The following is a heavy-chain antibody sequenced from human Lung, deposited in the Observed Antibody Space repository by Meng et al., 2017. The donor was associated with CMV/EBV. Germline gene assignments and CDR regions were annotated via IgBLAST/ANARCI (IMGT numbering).Heavy chain of an antibody. V-gene: IGHV4-61*01. D-gene: IGHD6-6*01. Sequence: SETLSLXCTVSGGSVISGSYYWSWIRQPPGKGLEWIGYIYYGGSTNYNPSLKSRVTMSIDTSKNQFSLKLSSVTPADTAVYYCAAGPPSSSSSFFDYWGQGTLVTVSS. CDR2: IYYGGST. CDR3: AAGPPSSSSSFFDY. CDR1: GGSVISGSYY. J-gene: IGHJ4*02.